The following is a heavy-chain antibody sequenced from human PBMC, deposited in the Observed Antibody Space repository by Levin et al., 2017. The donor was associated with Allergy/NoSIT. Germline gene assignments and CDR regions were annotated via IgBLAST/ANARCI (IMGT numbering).Heavy chain of an antibody. CDR1: GYTFTSYD. J-gene: IGHJ6*02. Sequence: GESLKISCKASGYTFTSYDINWVRQATGQGLEWMGWMNPNSGNTGYAQKFQGRVTMTRNTSISTAYMELSSLRSEDTAVYYCAREWDYCGGDCYSSYGMDVWGQGTTVTVSS. CDR2: MNPNSGNT. D-gene: IGHD2-21*02. V-gene: IGHV1-8*01. CDR3: AREWDYCGGDCYSSYGMDV.